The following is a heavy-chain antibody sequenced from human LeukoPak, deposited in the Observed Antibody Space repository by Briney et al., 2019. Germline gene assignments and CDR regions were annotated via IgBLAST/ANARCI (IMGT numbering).Heavy chain of an antibody. CDR1: GGSTSSYY. J-gene: IGHJ3*02. CDR2: IYYSGST. V-gene: IGHV4-59*01. D-gene: IGHD3-10*01. Sequence: PSETLSLTCTVSGGSTSSYYWSWIRQPPGKGLEWIGYIYYSGSTNYNPSLKSRVTISVDTSKNQFSLKLSSVTAADTAVYYCARSGPLTTYYGSVTRAFDIWGQGTMVTVSS. CDR3: ARSGPLTTYYGSVTRAFDI.